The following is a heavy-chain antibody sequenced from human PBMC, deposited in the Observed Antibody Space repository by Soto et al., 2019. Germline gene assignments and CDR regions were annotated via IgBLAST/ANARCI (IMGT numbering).Heavy chain of an antibody. CDR3: AGKDYGGNSVDY. CDR1: GYTFTSYL. V-gene: IGHV5-51*01. J-gene: IGHJ4*02. Sequence: PGGSLQISFKGSGYTFTSYLICWVRQMPVKGLEWMGIIYPGDSDTRYSPSFQGQVTISVDKSISTAYLQWSSLKASDTAMYYCAGKDYGGNSVDYWGQGTLVTVSS. D-gene: IGHD4-17*01. CDR2: IYPGDSDT.